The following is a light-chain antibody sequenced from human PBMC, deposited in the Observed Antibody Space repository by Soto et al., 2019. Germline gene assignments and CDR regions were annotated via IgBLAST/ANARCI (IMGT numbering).Light chain of an antibody. Sequence: EIVLTQSPATLSLSPGETDTLSCRASQSVSSYFAWYQQKPGQAPRLLIYDASNRATGIPARFSGSGSGTDFTLTICSLVPEDFAVYYCQQRGDWPLTFGGGTKVDIK. V-gene: IGKV3-11*01. CDR3: QQRGDWPLT. CDR1: QSVSSY. CDR2: DAS. J-gene: IGKJ4*01.